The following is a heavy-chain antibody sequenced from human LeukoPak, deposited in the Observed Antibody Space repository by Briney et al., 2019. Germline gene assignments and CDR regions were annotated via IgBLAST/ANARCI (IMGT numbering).Heavy chain of an antibody. J-gene: IGHJ5*02. V-gene: IGHV4-34*01. CDR1: GGSFSGYY. D-gene: IGHD3-10*01. Sequence: PSETLSLTCAVYGGSFSGYYWSWIRQPPGKGLEWIGEINHSGSTNYNPSLKSRVTISVDTSKNQFSLKLSSVTAADTAVYYCARTPRPYYYGSGGFDPWGQGTLVTVSS. CDR2: INHSGST. CDR3: ARTPRPYYYGSGGFDP.